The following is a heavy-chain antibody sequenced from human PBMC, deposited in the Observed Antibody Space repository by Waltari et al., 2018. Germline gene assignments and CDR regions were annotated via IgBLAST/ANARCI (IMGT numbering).Heavy chain of an antibody. CDR1: GGSISSSSYY. D-gene: IGHD2-21*01. Sequence: QLQLQESGPGLVKPSETLSLTCTVSGGSISSSSYYWGWIRQPPGKGLEWIGSIYYSGSTYYHPSLKSRVTISVDTSKNQFSLKLSSVTAADTAVYYCARDVYCGGDCLKGNAFDIWGQGTMVTVSS. CDR2: IYYSGST. CDR3: ARDVYCGGDCLKGNAFDI. J-gene: IGHJ3*02. V-gene: IGHV4-39*07.